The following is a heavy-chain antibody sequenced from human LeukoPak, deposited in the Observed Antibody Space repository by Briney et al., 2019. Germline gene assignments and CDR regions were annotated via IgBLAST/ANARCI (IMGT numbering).Heavy chain of an antibody. V-gene: IGHV4-39*01. D-gene: IGHD3-22*01. CDR1: GGSISSSSYY. CDR3: ARHLPYYYDSSGYSS. CDR2: IYYSGST. Sequence: SETLSLTCTVSGGSISSSSYYWGWIRQPPGKGLEWIGSIYYSGSTYYNPSLKSRVTISVDTSKNQLSLKLSSVTAADTAVYYCARHLPYYYDSSGYSSWGQGTLVTVSS. J-gene: IGHJ5*02.